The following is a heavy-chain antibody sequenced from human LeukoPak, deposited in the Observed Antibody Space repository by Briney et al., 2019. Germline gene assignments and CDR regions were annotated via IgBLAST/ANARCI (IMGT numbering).Heavy chain of an antibody. V-gene: IGHV4-59*01. CDR2: IYYSGST. Sequence: PSETLTPTCTVSGGSISSYYWSWIRQPPGKGLEWIGYIYYSGSTNYNPSLKSRVTISVDTSKNQFSLKLSSVTAADTAVYYCAGDGATPTMVRGVIHAFDIWGQGTMVTVSS. D-gene: IGHD3-10*01. J-gene: IGHJ3*02. CDR3: AGDGATPTMVRGVIHAFDI. CDR1: GGSISSYY.